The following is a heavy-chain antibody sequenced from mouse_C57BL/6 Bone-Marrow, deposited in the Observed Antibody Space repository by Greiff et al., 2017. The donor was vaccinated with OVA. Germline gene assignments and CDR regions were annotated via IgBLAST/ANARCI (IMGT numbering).Heavy chain of an antibody. V-gene: IGHV1-50*01. CDR3: ARIYGSSYGYFDV. D-gene: IGHD1-1*01. CDR2: IDPSDSYT. CDR1: GYTFTSYW. J-gene: IGHJ1*03. Sequence: QVQLQQPGAELVKPGASVKLSCKASGYTFTSYWMQWVKQRPGQGLEWIGEIDPSDSYTNSNQQFKGKATLTVDTSSSTAYMQLSSLTSEDSAVYYCARIYGSSYGYFDVWGTGTTVTVSS.